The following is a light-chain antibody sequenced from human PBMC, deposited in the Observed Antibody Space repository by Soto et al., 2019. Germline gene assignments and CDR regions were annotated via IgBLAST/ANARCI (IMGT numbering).Light chain of an antibody. Sequence: DIQMTQSPSTLSASVGDRVTITCRASQSISSWLAWYQQKPGKAPTLLIYKASSLEIGVPSRIGGSGSGTEFTLTISSLQPDDVATYYCQQYNSYPWTFGQGTKVEIK. CDR2: KAS. V-gene: IGKV1-5*03. CDR3: QQYNSYPWT. J-gene: IGKJ1*01. CDR1: QSISSW.